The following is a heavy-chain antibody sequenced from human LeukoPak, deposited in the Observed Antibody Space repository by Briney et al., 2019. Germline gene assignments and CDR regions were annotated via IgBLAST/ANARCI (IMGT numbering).Heavy chain of an antibody. D-gene: IGHD1-26*01. CDR2: IIPIFGTA. V-gene: IGHV1-69*13. CDR3: ARVEKPDSGSGSYPY. CDR1: GGTFSSYA. Sequence: ASVKVSCKASGGTFSSYAINWVRQAPGQGLEWMGGIIPIFGTANYAQKFQGRVTITADESTSTAYMELSSLRSEDTAVYYCARVEKPDSGSGSYPYWGQGTLVTVSS. J-gene: IGHJ4*02.